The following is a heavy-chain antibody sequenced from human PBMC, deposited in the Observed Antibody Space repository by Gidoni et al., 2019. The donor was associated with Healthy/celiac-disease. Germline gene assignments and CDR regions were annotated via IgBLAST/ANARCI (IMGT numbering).Heavy chain of an antibody. D-gene: IGHD2-2*01. J-gene: IGHJ5*02. V-gene: IGHV3-48*01. CDR2: ISSSSSTI. Sequence: EVQLVESGGGLVQPGGSLRLSCAASRFNFSSYSMNWVRQAPGKGLEWVSYISSSSSTIYYADSVKGRFTISRDNAKNSLYLQMNSLRAEDTAVYYCARVASEVPAAIPWGQGTLVTVSS. CDR1: RFNFSSYS. CDR3: ARVASEVPAAIP.